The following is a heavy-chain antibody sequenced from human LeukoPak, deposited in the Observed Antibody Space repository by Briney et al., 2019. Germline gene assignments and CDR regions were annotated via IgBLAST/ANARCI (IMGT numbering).Heavy chain of an antibody. D-gene: IGHD6-13*01. J-gene: IGHJ4*02. CDR2: ISAYNGNT. Sequence: ASVKVSCKASGYTFTSYGISWVRQAPGQGLEWMGWISAYNGNTNYAQKLQGRVTMTTDTSTSTAYMELRSLRSDDTAVYYCARVAHSSSWYFFDYWGQGTLVTVPS. CDR1: GYTFTSYG. CDR3: ARVAHSSSWYFFDY. V-gene: IGHV1-18*01.